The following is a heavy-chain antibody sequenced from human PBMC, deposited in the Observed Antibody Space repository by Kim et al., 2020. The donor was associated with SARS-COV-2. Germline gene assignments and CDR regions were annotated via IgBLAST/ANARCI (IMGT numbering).Heavy chain of an antibody. V-gene: IGHV3-23*01. J-gene: IGHJ4*02. CDR3: AKDLIAAAGGDFDY. Sequence: ADSVKGRFTISRDHSKKTLYLQMNSLRAEDTAVYYCAKDLIAAAGGDFDYWGQGTLVTVSS. D-gene: IGHD6-13*01.